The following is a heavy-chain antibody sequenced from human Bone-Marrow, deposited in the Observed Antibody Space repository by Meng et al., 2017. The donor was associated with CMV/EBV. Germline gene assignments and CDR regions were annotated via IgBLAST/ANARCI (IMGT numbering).Heavy chain of an antibody. CDR3: ARGRIQLYYYYYNGMDL. CDR1: GFTFSSYA. D-gene: IGHD5-18*01. V-gene: IGHV3-30*04. CDR2: ISYDGSNK. J-gene: IGHJ6*02. Sequence: GESLKISCAASGFTFSSYAMHWVRQAPGKGLEWVAVISYDGSNKYYADSVKGRFTISRDNSKNTLYLQMNSLRAEDTAVYYCARGRIQLYYYYYNGMDLWGQGTTVTVSS.